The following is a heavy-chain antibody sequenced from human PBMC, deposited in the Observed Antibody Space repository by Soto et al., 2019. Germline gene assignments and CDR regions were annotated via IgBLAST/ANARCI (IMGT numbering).Heavy chain of an antibody. D-gene: IGHD1-1*01. Sequence: GESLKISCKGAGYRFTSYWIGWVRQMPGKGLEWMGMIYPGDSDTRYSPSVQGQVSISADKSINTAYLQWGSLKASDTAMYYCARHRRFPGSGTNYLYGMDVWGQGTTVTVSS. CDR3: ARHRRFPGSGTNYLYGMDV. CDR1: GYRFTSYW. CDR2: IYPGDSDT. J-gene: IGHJ6*02. V-gene: IGHV5-51*01.